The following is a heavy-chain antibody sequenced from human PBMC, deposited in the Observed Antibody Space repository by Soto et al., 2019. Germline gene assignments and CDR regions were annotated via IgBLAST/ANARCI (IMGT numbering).Heavy chain of an antibody. CDR1: GYTFTSYA. V-gene: IGHV1-3*01. CDR3: ARGDYYDIHDY. Sequence: ASVKVSCKASGYTFTSYARHWVRQAPGQRLEWMGWINAGNGNTKYSQKFQGRVTITRDTSASTAYMEVSSLRSEDTAVYYCARGDYYDIHDYWGQGTLVTVSS. D-gene: IGHD3-22*01. CDR2: INAGNGNT. J-gene: IGHJ4*02.